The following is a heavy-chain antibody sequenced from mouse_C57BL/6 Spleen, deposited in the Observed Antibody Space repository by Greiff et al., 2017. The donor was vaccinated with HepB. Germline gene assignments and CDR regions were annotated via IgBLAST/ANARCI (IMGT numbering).Heavy chain of an antibody. CDR1: GYAFSSSW. J-gene: IGHJ4*01. CDR3: ARGGGNYDYYATDY. CDR2: IYPGDGDT. D-gene: IGHD2-1*01. V-gene: IGHV1-82*01. Sequence: VQLQQSGPELVKPGASVKISCKASGYAFSSSWMNWVKQRPGKGLEWIGRIYPGDGDTNYNGKFKGKATLTADKSSSTAYMQLSSLTSEDSAVYFCARGGGNYDYYATDYWGQGTSVTVSS.